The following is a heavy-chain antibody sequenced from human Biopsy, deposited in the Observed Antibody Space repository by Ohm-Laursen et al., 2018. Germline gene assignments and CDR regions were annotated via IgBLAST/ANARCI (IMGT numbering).Heavy chain of an antibody. J-gene: IGHJ3*01. Sequence: SETLSLTCNVSGGDINNYYWSWIRQRAGKGLEWIGRIYPGGSTNYNPSLKSRVTMSVDTSKKQLSLRLRSVTAADTAMYYCASVVLGPTNDAFDLWGQGTMVVVSS. CDR3: ASVVLGPTNDAFDL. D-gene: IGHD3-22*01. CDR1: GGDINNYY. V-gene: IGHV4-4*07. CDR2: IYPGGST.